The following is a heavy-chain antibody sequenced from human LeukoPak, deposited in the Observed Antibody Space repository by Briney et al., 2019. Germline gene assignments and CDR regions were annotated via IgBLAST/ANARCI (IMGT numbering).Heavy chain of an antibody. CDR3: AGGDFFDY. J-gene: IGHJ4*02. V-gene: IGHV3-7*04. Sequence: GGSLRLSCAASGFTFSTYWMSWVRQAPGKGLEWVANIKQDGSEKNYVDSVKGRFTIFRDNAKNSLYLQMNSLRAEDTAVYYCAGGDFFDYWGQGTLVTVSS. CDR1: GFTFSTYW. CDR2: IKQDGSEK.